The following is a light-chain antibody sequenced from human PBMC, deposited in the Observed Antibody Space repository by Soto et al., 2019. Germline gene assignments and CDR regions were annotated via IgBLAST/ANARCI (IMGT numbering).Light chain of an antibody. J-gene: IGLJ1*01. V-gene: IGLV1-40*01. Sequence: QSVLTQPPSVSGAPGQRVTISCTGSSSNLGENYDVHWHQQPLPGTAPKLRIYCNNNRPSGVPDRFSGSKSGSSASLAITGLQAYDEADYYCQSCDIRLCEEVFGTGTKVTVL. CDR3: QSCDIRLCEEV. CDR1: SSNLGENYD. CDR2: CNN.